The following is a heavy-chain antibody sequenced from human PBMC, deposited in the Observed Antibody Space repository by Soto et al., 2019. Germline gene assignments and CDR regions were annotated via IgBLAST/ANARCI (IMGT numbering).Heavy chain of an antibody. CDR1: GYTFSSIG. J-gene: IGHJ4*02. D-gene: IGHD3-10*01. CDR3: VRDLDGSGSYYTHY. Sequence: QVQLVQSGAEVKKPGASVTVSCKTSGYTFSSIGISWVRQAPGQGLEWMGWISPHKDDTYYAQRLQGRVTMTTDTSTSTAYMELRSLRSDDTAVYFCVRDLDGSGSYYTHYWGQGTLVTVSS. CDR2: ISPHKDDT. V-gene: IGHV1-18*01.